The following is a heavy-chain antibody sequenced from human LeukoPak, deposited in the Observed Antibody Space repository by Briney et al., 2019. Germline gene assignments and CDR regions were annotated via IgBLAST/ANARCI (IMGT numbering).Heavy chain of an antibody. Sequence: GASLKVSCKASGGTFSSNVISWVRQAPGQGLEWRGRIIPIIGTPDYAQKFQGRVTITADKSTHTAYMELTSLKSDDTAVYYCARAGGSSWYVSLYYWGEGTPVTVSS. J-gene: IGHJ4*02. CDR2: IIPIIGTP. D-gene: IGHD6-13*01. V-gene: IGHV1-69*04. CDR1: GGTFSSNV. CDR3: ARAGGSSWYVSLYY.